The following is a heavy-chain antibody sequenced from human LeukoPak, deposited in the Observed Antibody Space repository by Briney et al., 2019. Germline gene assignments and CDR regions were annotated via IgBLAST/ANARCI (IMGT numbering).Heavy chain of an antibody. CDR1: GYRFISNY. CDR2: MHPGNGNT. D-gene: IGHD2-21*02. V-gene: IGHV1-2*02. Sequence: ASAKVSCKASGYRFISNYIQWVRQAPGLGPEWMGWMHPGNGNTRYAEKFQGRVTMTRDTSINTAYMDLNSLRSDDTADYYCAREASYCVGGDCYSFDFWGQGTLTTVSS. J-gene: IGHJ4*02. CDR3: AREASYCVGGDCYSFDF.